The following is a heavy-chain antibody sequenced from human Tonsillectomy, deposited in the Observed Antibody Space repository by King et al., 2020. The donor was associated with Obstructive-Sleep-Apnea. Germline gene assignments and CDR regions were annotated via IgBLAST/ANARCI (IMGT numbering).Heavy chain of an antibody. Sequence: VQLQESGPGLVKPSETLSLTCTVSGGSISSHYWSWIRQPPGKGLEWIGNIYYSGSTNNNPSLKSRVTISVETSKGQISLKLSSVTAADTAVYYCARLLWFGELHWFDPWGQGTLVTVSS. CDR2: IYYSGST. CDR1: GGSISSHY. D-gene: IGHD3-10*01. CDR3: ARLLWFGELHWFDP. J-gene: IGHJ5*02. V-gene: IGHV4-59*08.